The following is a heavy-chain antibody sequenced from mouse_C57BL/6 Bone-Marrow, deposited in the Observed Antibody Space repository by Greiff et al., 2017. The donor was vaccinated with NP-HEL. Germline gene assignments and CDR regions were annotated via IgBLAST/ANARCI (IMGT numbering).Heavy chain of an antibody. D-gene: IGHD1-1*01. V-gene: IGHV14-4*01. CDR3: TTGGSSPYAMDY. CDR2: IDPENGDT. J-gene: IGHJ4*01. Sequence: EVQLQQSGAELVRPGASVKLSCTVSGFNIKDDYMHWVKQRPEQGLEWIGWIDPENGDTEYASKFQGKATITVDKSSNTAYMQLSSLTSEDTAVYYFTTGGSSPYAMDYGGQGTAVTVSS. CDR1: GFNIKDDY.